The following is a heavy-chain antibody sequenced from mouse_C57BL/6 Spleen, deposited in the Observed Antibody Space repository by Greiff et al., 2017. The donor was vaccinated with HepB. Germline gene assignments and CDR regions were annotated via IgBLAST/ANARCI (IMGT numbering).Heavy chain of an antibody. J-gene: IGHJ2*01. CDR2: INPNNGGT. D-gene: IGHD2-4*01. CDR1: GYTFTDYY. V-gene: IGHV1-19*01. CDR3: ARWDYCDYF. Sequence: EVQLQQSGPVLVKPGASVQMSCKASGYTFTDYYMNWVKQSHGKSLEWIGAINPNNGGTSYNQKLKGKATLTVDKSSSPAYMELNSLTSEDSAVYCCARWDYCDYFWVQGTTLPVSS.